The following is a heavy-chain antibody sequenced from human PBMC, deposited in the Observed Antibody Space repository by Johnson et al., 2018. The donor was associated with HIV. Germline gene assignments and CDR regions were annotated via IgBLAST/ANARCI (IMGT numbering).Heavy chain of an antibody. Sequence: VQLVESGGGVVQPGGSLRLSCAASGFTFSDFRMSWVRQAPGRGLEWVANINVDGREKYYVDSVEGRFTISRDNAKNTLYFQMNGLRAEDTAVYYCAKQNRGAFDIWGQGTMVTVSS. CDR1: GFTFSDFR. V-gene: IGHV3-7*03. D-gene: IGHD1/OR15-1a*01. CDR3: AKQNRGAFDI. CDR2: INVDGREK. J-gene: IGHJ3*02.